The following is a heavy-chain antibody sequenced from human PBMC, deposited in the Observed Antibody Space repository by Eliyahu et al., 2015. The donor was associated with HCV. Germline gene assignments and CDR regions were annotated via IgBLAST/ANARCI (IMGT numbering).Heavy chain of an antibody. J-gene: IGHJ2*01. D-gene: IGHD4/OR15-4a*01. CDR3: ARRDDYEKDWYFDL. Sequence: QLQLQESGPGLVKPSETLSLTCTVSGGSISSSSYYWGWIRQPPGKGLEWIGSIYYSGSTYYNPSLKSRVTISVDTSKNQFSLKLSSVTAADTAVYYCARRDDYEKDWYFDLWGRGTLVTVSS. CDR2: IYYSGST. V-gene: IGHV4-39*01. CDR1: GGSISSSSYY.